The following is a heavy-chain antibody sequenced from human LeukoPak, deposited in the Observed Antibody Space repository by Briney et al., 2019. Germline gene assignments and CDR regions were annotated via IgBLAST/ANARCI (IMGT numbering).Heavy chain of an antibody. CDR3: AREMRFGETAP. D-gene: IGHD3-10*01. V-gene: IGHV3-53*01. J-gene: IGHJ4*02. CDR2: IYSGGAT. CDR1: GFTVSNTY. Sequence: PGGSLRLSCAASGFTVSNTYMSWVRQAPGKGLEWVSVIYSGGATHYADSVKGRFTISRDNSKNTLYLQMNRLRAEDTAMYCCAREMRFGETAPGGQGTLVIVSS.